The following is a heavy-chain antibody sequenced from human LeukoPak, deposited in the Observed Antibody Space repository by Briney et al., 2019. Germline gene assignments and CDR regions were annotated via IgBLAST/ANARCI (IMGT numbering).Heavy chain of an antibody. CDR1: GGSFSGYY. CDR3: ASVTDYYDSSGSGAFDI. V-gene: IGHV4-34*01. Sequence: SETLSLTCAVYGGSFSGYYWSWIRQPPGKGLEWIGEINHSGSTNYNPSLKSRVTISVDTSKSQFSLKLSSVTAADTAVYYCASVTDYYDSSGSGAFDIWGQGTMVTVSS. D-gene: IGHD3-22*01. J-gene: IGHJ3*02. CDR2: INHSGST.